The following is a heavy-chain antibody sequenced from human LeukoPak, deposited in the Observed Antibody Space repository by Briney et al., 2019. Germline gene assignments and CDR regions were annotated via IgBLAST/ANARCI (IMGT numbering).Heavy chain of an antibody. D-gene: IGHD2-8*02. CDR2: ISSSRYI. CDR3: ARGLVHDAFDI. CDR1: GITFSSYA. J-gene: IGHJ3*02. Sequence: GGSLRLSCAASGITFSSYAMHWVRQAPGKGPEWVSSISSSRYIYYSDSVKGRFTISRDNAKNSLYLQMNSLRAEDTAVYYCARGLVHDAFDIWGQGTMVTVSS. V-gene: IGHV3-21*01.